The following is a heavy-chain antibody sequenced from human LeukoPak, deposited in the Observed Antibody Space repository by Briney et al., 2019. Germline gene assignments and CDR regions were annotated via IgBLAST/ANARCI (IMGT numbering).Heavy chain of an antibody. V-gene: IGHV3-7*01. J-gene: IGHJ6*03. CDR2: IKLDGSEK. CDR1: GFTFSSYW. CDR3: ARVYELREEDYYYYYMDV. Sequence: GGSLRLSCAASGFTFSSYWMSWVRQAPGKGLEWVANIKLDGSEKYYVDSVKGRFTISRDNAKKSLYLQMNSLRDEDTAVYYCARVYELREEDYYYYYMDVWGKGTTVTVSS. D-gene: IGHD5/OR15-5a*01.